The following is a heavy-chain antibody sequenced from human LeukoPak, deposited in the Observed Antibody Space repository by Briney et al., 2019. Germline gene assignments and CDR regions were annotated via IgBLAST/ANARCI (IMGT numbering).Heavy chain of an antibody. Sequence: GASVNVSCKASGYTFTSYYMHWVRQAPRQGLEWMGIINPSGGSTSYAQKFQGRVTMTRDTSTSTVYMELSSLRSEDTAVYYCARGLGGWPSGDYWGQGTLVTVSS. D-gene: IGHD6-19*01. V-gene: IGHV1-46*01. CDR3: ARGLGGWPSGDY. CDR2: INPSGGST. J-gene: IGHJ4*02. CDR1: GYTFTSYY.